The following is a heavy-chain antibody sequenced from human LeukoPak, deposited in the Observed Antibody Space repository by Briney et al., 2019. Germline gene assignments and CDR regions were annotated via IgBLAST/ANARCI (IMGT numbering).Heavy chain of an antibody. CDR2: INHSGST. D-gene: IGHD3-10*01. V-gene: IGHV4-34*01. CDR1: GGSFSGYY. J-gene: IGHJ5*02. Sequence: PSETLSLTCAVYGGSFSGYYWSWTRQPPGKGLEWIGEINHSGSTNYNPSLKSRVTISVDTSKNQFSLKLSSVTAADTAVYYCARQVLVVRGFNWFDPWGQGTLVTVSS. CDR3: ARQVLVVRGFNWFDP.